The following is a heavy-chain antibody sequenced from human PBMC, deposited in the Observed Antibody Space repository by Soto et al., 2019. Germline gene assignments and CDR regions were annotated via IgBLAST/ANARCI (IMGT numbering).Heavy chain of an antibody. D-gene: IGHD2-8*02. V-gene: IGHV4-4*07. CDR1: GASITGSSY. Sequence: SETLSLTCTVSGASITGSSYWSWIRQPAGKGLEWIGRFSLSGTTNYNPSLRSRVTMSADVSKNQFSLRLTSVTAADTALYYCARGMTPPGAPAWYYFDSWGQGALVTVSS. CDR2: FSLSGTT. CDR3: ARGMTPPGAPAWYYFDS. J-gene: IGHJ4*02.